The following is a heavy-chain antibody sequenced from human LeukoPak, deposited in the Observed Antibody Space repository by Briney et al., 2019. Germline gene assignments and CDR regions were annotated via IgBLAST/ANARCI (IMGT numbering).Heavy chain of an antibody. Sequence: GGSLRLSWAASGFTFSSYAMHWVRQAPGKGLEWVAVISYDGSNKYYADSVKGRFTISRDNAKNSLYLQMNSLRAEDTAVYYCARDGEVRGVIISYYYYMDVWGKGTTVTISS. D-gene: IGHD3-10*01. CDR3: ARDGEVRGVIISYYYYMDV. V-gene: IGHV3-30*04. CDR2: ISYDGSNK. CDR1: GFTFSSYA. J-gene: IGHJ6*03.